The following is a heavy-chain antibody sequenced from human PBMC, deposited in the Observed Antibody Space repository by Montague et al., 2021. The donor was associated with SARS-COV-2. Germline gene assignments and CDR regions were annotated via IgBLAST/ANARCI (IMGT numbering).Heavy chain of an antibody. CDR3: EADYGERDWFDP. D-gene: IGHD4-17*01. J-gene: IGHJ5*02. CDR2: IYYSGST. CDR1: GGSISSSSYY. V-gene: IGHV4-39*01. Sequence: SETLSLTCTVSGGSISSSSYYWGWIRQPPGKGLEWIGSIYYSGSTYYNPSLKSRVTISVDTSKNQFSLKLSSVTAADTAVYYCEADYGERDWFDPWGQGTLVTVSS.